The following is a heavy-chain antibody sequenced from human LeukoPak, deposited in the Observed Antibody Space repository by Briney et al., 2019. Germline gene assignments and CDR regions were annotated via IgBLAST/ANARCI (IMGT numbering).Heavy chain of an antibody. D-gene: IGHD5-18*01. Sequence: ETLSLTCAVSGASISSSNYYWGWVRQSPGKGLEWVSSISSSSSFIYYADSVKGRFTISRDNAKNSLYLQMNSLRAEDTAVYYCARALGNGYNYDYWGQGALVTVSS. CDR1: GASISSSNYY. CDR2: ISSSSSFI. V-gene: IGHV3-21*01. J-gene: IGHJ4*02. CDR3: ARALGNGYNYDY.